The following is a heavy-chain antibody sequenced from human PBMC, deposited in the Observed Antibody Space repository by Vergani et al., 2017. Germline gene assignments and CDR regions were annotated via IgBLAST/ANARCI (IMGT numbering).Heavy chain of an antibody. CDR3: ARDSPVGYSYGYDAFDI. V-gene: IGHV7-4-1*02. D-gene: IGHD5-18*01. Sequence: QFHLFQSVSELKNPGASVKVSCKASGYTFTSYAMNWVRQAPGQGLEWMGWINTNTGNPTYAQGFTGRFVFSLDTSVSTAYLQISSLKAEDTAVYYCARDSPVGYSYGYDAFDIWGQGTMVTVSS. CDR1: GYTFTSYA. J-gene: IGHJ3*02. CDR2: INTNTGNP.